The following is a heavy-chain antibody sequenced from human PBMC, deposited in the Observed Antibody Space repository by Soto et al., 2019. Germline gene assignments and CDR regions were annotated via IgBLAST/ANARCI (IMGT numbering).Heavy chain of an antibody. Sequence: PSETLSLTCSVSGGSIGSYYWSWIRQPPGKGLEWIGSIYYGGTTYYNPSLKSRVTISVDTSKNQFSLKLSSVTAADTAVYYCARHKGGYYSGVDVWGQGTTVTVSS. CDR2: IYYGGTT. J-gene: IGHJ6*02. D-gene: IGHD3-16*01. CDR1: GGSIGSYY. CDR3: ARHKGGYYSGVDV. V-gene: IGHV4-59*05.